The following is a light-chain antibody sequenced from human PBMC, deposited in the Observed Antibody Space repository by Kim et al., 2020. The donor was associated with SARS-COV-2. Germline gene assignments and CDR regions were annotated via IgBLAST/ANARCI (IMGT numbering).Light chain of an antibody. J-gene: IGKJ1*01. CDR1: QSVSDSN. V-gene: IGKV3-20*01. CDR2: GAS. Sequence: SQGVRATLSCRASQSVSDSNLAWYQHKPGRAPRLLIYGASTRATGIPDRFSGSGSGTDFTLTISRLEPEDFAMYYCQQYGYSPWTFGQGTKVEIK. CDR3: QQYGYSPWT.